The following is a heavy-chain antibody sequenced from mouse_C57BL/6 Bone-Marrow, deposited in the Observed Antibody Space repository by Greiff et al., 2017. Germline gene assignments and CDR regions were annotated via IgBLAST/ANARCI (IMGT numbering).Heavy chain of an antibody. Sequence: QVQLQQSGPELVKPGASVKLSCKASGYTFTSYDINWVKQRPGQGLEWIGWIYPRDGSTKYNEKFKGKATLTVDPSSSTAYMELHSRTSEDSAVYYCARLDYYGSSAAWFAYWGQGTLVTVSA. D-gene: IGHD1-1*01. CDR3: ARLDYYGSSAAWFAY. V-gene: IGHV1-85*01. CDR1: GYTFTSYD. CDR2: IYPRDGST. J-gene: IGHJ3*01.